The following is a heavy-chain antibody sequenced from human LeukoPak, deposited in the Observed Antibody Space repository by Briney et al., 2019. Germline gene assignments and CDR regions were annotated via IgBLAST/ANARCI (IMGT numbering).Heavy chain of an antibody. V-gene: IGHV3-21*01. D-gene: IGHD6-19*01. CDR2: ISSSSSYI. J-gene: IGHJ4*02. Sequence: PGRSLRLSCAASGFTFSSYAMHWVRQAPGKGLEWVSSISSSSSYIYYADSVKGRFTISRDNAKNSLYLQMNSLRAEDTAVYYCARVDSGWYMGYWGQGTLVTVSS. CDR3: ARVDSGWYMGY. CDR1: GFTFSSYA.